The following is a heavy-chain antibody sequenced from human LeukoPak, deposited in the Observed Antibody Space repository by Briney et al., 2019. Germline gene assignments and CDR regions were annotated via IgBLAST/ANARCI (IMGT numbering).Heavy chain of an antibody. V-gene: IGHV1-2*02. CDR2: INPNSGVT. CDR1: GYTFTGYC. CDR3: ARSYYDSSGYSDY. Sequence: ASVKVSCKTSGYTFTGYCMHWVRQAPGQGLEWMGWINPNSGVTNYAQKFQGRVTMTRDTSINTADMELSRLRSDDTALYYCARSYYDSSGYSDYWGQGTLVTVSS. J-gene: IGHJ4*02. D-gene: IGHD3-22*01.